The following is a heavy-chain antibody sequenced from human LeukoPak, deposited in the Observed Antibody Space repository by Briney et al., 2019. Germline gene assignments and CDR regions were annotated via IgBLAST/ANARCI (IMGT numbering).Heavy chain of an antibody. CDR1: GYTFTSYD. Sequence: ASVKVSCTASGYTFTSYDFNWVRQATGQRPEWMGWMSPNSGDTGYAQKFQDRVTMTRNTSISTAYMELSSLRSDDTAVYYCARGPPNWGYDYWGPGTLVTVSS. V-gene: IGHV1-8*01. J-gene: IGHJ4*02. D-gene: IGHD7-27*01. CDR2: MSPNSGDT. CDR3: ARGPPNWGYDY.